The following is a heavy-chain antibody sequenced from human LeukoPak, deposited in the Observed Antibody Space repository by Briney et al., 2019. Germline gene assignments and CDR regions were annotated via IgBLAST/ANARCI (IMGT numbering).Heavy chain of an antibody. CDR1: GGSFSGYY. CDR2: INHSGST. Sequence: SETLSLTXAVYGGSFSGYYWSWIRQPPGKGLEWIGEINHSGSTNYNPSLKSRVTISVDTSKNQFSLKLSSVTAADTAVYYCARGPSYDYVWGSYRYGWFDPWGQGTLVTVSS. D-gene: IGHD3-16*02. V-gene: IGHV4-34*01. CDR3: ARGPSYDYVWGSYRYGWFDP. J-gene: IGHJ5*02.